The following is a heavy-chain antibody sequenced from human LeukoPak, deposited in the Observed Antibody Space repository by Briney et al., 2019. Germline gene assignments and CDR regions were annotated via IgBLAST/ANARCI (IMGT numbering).Heavy chain of an antibody. D-gene: IGHD6-6*01. CDR2: IYYSGST. CDR3: ARGIAARPIAFDI. Sequence: SETLSLTCTVSGASFNGYYWSWIRQPPGKGLEWIGYIYYSGSTNYNPSLKSRVTISVDTSKNQFSLKLSSVTAADTAVYYCARGIAARPIAFDIWGQGTMVTVSS. J-gene: IGHJ3*02. CDR1: GASFNGYY. V-gene: IGHV4-59*01.